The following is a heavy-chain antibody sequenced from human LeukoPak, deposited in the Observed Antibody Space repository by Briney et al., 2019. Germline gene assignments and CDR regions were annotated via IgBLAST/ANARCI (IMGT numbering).Heavy chain of an antibody. J-gene: IGHJ5*02. V-gene: IGHV1-69*04. Sequence: GASVKVSCKASGGTFSSYAISWVRQAPGQGLEWMGRIIPILGIANYAQKFQGRVTITADKSPSTAYMELSSLRSEDTAVYFCARGVVVVPAAISWFVPWGQGTLVTVSS. CDR3: ARGVVVVPAAISWFVP. CDR2: IIPILGIA. CDR1: GGTFSSYA. D-gene: IGHD2-2*01.